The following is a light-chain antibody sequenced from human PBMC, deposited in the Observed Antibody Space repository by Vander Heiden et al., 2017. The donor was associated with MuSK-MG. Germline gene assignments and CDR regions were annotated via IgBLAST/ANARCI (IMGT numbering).Light chain of an antibody. V-gene: IGKV3-15*01. Sequence: EIVMTQSPAPLSVSPGESATLSCRASQSVSSSLAWYQQKPGQAPRLLIYGASTSATGIPARFSGSGSGTEFTFSISSLQSEDFAVYFCQQDDKWPLTFGRGTKVVIK. J-gene: IGKJ1*01. CDR1: QSVSSS. CDR3: QQDDKWPLT. CDR2: GAS.